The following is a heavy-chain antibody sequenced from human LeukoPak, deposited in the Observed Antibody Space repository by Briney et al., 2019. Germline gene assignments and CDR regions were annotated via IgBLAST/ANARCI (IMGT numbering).Heavy chain of an antibody. J-gene: IGHJ4*02. V-gene: IGHV3-30*03. CDR1: GFTFSSYG. CDR2: ISYDGSNK. CDR3: ARDSVWVAAGDFDY. Sequence: GGSLRLSCAASGFTFSSYGMHWVRQAPGKGLEWVAVISYDGSNKYYADSVKGRFTISRDNSKNTLYLQMNSLRAEDTAVYYCARDSVWVAAGDFDYWGQGTLVTVSS. D-gene: IGHD6-13*01.